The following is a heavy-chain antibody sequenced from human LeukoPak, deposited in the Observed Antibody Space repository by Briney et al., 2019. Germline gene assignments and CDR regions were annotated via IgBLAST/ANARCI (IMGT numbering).Heavy chain of an antibody. D-gene: IGHD2-2*01. V-gene: IGHV3-23*01. Sequence: GGTLRLSCAASGFPFSSHGMSWVRQAPGKGLEWVSGIIGGGGSTYYADSVKGRFTISGDNSRNTLFLQMNSLRAEDTAVYYCAHGAMYQLDYWGQGTLVTVSS. J-gene: IGHJ4*02. CDR2: IIGGGGST. CDR1: GFPFSSHG. CDR3: AHGAMYQLDY.